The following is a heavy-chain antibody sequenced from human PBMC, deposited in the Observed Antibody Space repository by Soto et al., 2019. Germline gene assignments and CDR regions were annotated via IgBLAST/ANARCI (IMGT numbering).Heavy chain of an antibody. V-gene: IGHV3-23*01. CDR1: GFTFSSYA. J-gene: IGHJ4*02. D-gene: IGHD2-2*01. Sequence: PGGSLRLSCAASGFTFSSYAMVWVRQAPGKGLEWVSAISGSGGSTYYADSVKGRFTISRDNSKNTLYLQMNSLRAEDTAVYYCAKVFVSDEVVPAAIDYWGQGTLVTVSS. CDR3: AKVFVSDEVVPAAIDY. CDR2: ISGSGGST.